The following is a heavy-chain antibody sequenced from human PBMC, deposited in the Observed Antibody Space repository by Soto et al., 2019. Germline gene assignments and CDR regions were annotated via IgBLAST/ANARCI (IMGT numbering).Heavy chain of an antibody. CDR3: AREKRSRIFDY. Sequence: PSETLSLTCAVYGGTFSGYYWSWIRQPPGKGLEWIGEINHSGSTNYNPSLKSRVTISVDTSKNQFSLKLSSVTAADTAVYYCAREKRSRIFDYWGQGTLVTVSS. CDR2: INHSGST. CDR1: GGTFSGYY. J-gene: IGHJ4*02. D-gene: IGHD1-1*01. V-gene: IGHV4-34*01.